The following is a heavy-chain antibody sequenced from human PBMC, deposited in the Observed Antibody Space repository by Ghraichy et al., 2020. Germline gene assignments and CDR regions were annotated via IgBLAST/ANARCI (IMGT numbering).Heavy chain of an antibody. D-gene: IGHD3-22*01. Sequence: SCAASAFTFSSYAMTWVRQAPGKGLEWVSTIRGSGSSTYYTDSVKGRFTISRDNSKNTLYLQMNSLRAEDTAVYYCAKGRDYYDSSGYYFNAFDIWGQGTLVTVSS. CDR3: AKGRDYYDSSGYYFNAFDI. V-gene: IGHV3-23*01. CDR2: IRGSGSST. J-gene: IGHJ3*02. CDR1: AFTFSSYA.